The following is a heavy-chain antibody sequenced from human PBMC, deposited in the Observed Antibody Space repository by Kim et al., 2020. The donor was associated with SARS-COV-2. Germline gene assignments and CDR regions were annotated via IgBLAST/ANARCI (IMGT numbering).Heavy chain of an antibody. CDR1: GYSFTNSW. J-gene: IGHJ4*02. D-gene: IGHD3-3*01. CDR3: ASQLRLYYDFWSGYSDY. CDR2: IDPSDSYT. Sequence: GASLQISCKGSGYSFTNSWISWVRQMPGKGLEWMGRIDPSDSYTNYSPSFQGHVTISADKSISTAYLQWSSLKASDTAMYYCASQLRLYYDFWSGYSDYWGQGTLVTVSS. V-gene: IGHV5-10-1*01.